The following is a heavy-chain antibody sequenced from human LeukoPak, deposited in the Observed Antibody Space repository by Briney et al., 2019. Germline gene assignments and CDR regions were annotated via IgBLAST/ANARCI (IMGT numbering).Heavy chain of an antibody. Sequence: GRSLRLSCAASGFTVDDYAVHWVRQAPGKGLEWVSGISWNSGSIGYADSVKGRFTISRDNAKNSLYLQMNSLRAEDTALYYCAKDKGIYSGSYTGYFDYWGQGTLVTVSS. D-gene: IGHD1-26*01. J-gene: IGHJ4*02. CDR2: ISWNSGSI. CDR1: GFTVDDYA. CDR3: AKDKGIYSGSYTGYFDY. V-gene: IGHV3-9*01.